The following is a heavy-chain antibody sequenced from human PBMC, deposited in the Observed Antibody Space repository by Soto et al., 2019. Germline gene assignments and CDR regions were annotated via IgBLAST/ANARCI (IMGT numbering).Heavy chain of an antibody. CDR3: ASRYDSNGYSSSYYYAMDV. CDR1: GYSFASYW. V-gene: IGHV5-10-1*01. J-gene: IGHJ6*02. D-gene: IGHD3-22*01. CDR2: IDPSDSNT. Sequence: GESLKISCTGSGYSFASYWITWVRQMPGKGLEYMGRIDPSDSNTNYSPSFQGHVTISFDKSITTAYLQWSSLKASDTAIYFCASRYDSNGYSSSYYYAMDVWGQGTSVTVSS.